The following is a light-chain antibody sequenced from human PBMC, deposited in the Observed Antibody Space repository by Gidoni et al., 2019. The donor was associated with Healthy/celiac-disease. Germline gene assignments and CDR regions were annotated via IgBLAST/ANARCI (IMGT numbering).Light chain of an antibody. CDR2: EVS. CDR1: SSDVGGYNY. J-gene: IGLJ1*01. CDR3: SSYTSSSTLGYV. V-gene: IGLV2-14*01. Sequence: QSALTQPASVSGSPAQSITISCTGTSSDVGGYNYVSWYQQHPGKAPKLMIYEVSNRPSGVSNRFSGSKSGNTASLTISGLQAEDEDDYYCSSYTSSSTLGYVFGTGTKVTVL.